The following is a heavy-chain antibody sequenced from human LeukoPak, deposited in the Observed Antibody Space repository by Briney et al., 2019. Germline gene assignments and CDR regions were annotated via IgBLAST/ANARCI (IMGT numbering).Heavy chain of an antibody. D-gene: IGHD2-2*01. CDR2: ITPIFGTA. CDR3: ARGGEDCSSTSCYSNYFDY. Sequence: SVKVSCKASGGTFSSYAISWVRQAPGQGLEWMGGITPIFGTANYAQKFQGRVTITADKSTSTAYMELSSLRSEDTAVYYCARGGEDCSSTSCYSNYFDYWGQGTLVTVSS. J-gene: IGHJ4*02. V-gene: IGHV1-69*06. CDR1: GGTFSSYA.